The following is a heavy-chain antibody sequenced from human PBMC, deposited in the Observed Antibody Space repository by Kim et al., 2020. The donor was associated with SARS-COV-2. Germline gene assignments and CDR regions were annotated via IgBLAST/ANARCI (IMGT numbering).Heavy chain of an antibody. CDR2: IYYSGST. D-gene: IGHD3-10*01. V-gene: IGHV4-39*01. CDR1: GGSISSSSYY. CDR3: ARHLSHGLLCFGALYDAFVI. Sequence: SETLSLTCTVSGGSISSSSYYWGWIRQPPGKGLEWIGSIYYSGSTYYNPSLKSRVTISVDTSKNQFSLKLSSVTAADTAVYYCARHLSHGLLCFGALYDAFVIWGQGTMVTVSS. J-gene: IGHJ3*02.